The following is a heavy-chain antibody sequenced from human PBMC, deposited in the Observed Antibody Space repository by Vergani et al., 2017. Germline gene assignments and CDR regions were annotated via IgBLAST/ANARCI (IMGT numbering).Heavy chain of an antibody. V-gene: IGHV4-38-2*02. CDR2: IYHSGST. CDR1: GYSISSGYY. J-gene: IGHJ6*03. Sequence: QVQLQESGPGLVKPSETLSLTCAVSGYSISSGYYWGWIRQPPGKGLEWIGSIYHSGSTYYNPSLKSRVTISVDTSKNQFSLKLSSVTAADTAVYYCARDQVRRYDSPLNYYYYMDVWGKGTTVTVSS. CDR3: ARDQVRRYDSPLNYYYYMDV. D-gene: IGHD3-3*01.